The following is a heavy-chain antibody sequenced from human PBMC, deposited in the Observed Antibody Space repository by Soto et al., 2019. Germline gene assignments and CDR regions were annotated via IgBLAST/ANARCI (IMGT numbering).Heavy chain of an antibody. CDR3: ARGYYGSGSSYNWFDP. CDR2: INHSGST. CDR1: GGSFSGYY. Sequence: QVQLQQWGAGLLKPSETLSLTCAVYGGSFSGYYWSWIRQPPGKGLEWIGEINHSGSTNYNPSRKSRVTISVDTSKNQFALKLSSVTAADTAVYYCARGYYGSGSSYNWFDPWGQGTLVTVSS. D-gene: IGHD3-10*01. V-gene: IGHV4-34*01. J-gene: IGHJ5*02.